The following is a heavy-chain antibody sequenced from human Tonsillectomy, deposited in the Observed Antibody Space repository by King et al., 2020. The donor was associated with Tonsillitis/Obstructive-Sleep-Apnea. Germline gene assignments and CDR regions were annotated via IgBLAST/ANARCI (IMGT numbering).Heavy chain of an antibody. CDR2: INSDGSST. Sequence: VQLVQSGGGLVQPGGSLRLSCAVSGFTFSSYWMHWVRQAPGKGLMWVSRINSDGSSTNYADSVKGLFTISRANAKNKLYLQMNSLRAEDTAVYYCVREGSGTTQRIYYYYSYYMDVWGKGTTVTVSS. D-gene: IGHD1-1*01. V-gene: IGHV3-74*01. J-gene: IGHJ6*03. CDR1: GFTFSSYW. CDR3: VREGSGTTQRIYYYYSYYMDV.